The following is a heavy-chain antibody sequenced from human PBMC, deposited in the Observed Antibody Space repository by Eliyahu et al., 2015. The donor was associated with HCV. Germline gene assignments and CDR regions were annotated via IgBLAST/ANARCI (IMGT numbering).Heavy chain of an antibody. J-gene: IGHJ3*02. CDR3: VKNVAATSDAFHM. D-gene: IGHD2-2*01. Sequence: EVQVLESGGGLVQPGGSLRLSCTASGFTFTSYAMSWVRQAPGKGLQWVSAISGGGGGTYYADSVKGRFTISRDNSKNTLYLQMNSLRVEDTAIYYCVKNVAATSDAFHMWGQGTMVTVSS. V-gene: IGHV3-23*01. CDR1: GFTFTSYA. CDR2: ISGGGGGT.